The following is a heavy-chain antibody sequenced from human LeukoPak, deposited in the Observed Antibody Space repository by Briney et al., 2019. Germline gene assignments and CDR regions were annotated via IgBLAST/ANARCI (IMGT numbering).Heavy chain of an antibody. D-gene: IGHD3-10*01. Sequence: SVKVSCKASGCTFTSYAISWVRQAPGQGLEWMGGIIPIFGTANYAQKFQGRVTITSDESTSTAYMELSRLRSEDTAVYYCARGPYGFGETGRDYCYYMDVWGKGTTVTISS. CDR2: IIPIFGTA. J-gene: IGHJ6*03. CDR3: ARGPYGFGETGRDYCYYMDV. V-gene: IGHV1-69*13. CDR1: GCTFTSYA.